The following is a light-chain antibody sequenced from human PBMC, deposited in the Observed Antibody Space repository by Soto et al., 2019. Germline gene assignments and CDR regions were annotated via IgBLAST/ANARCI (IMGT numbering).Light chain of an antibody. CDR2: GAS. CDR3: QQYNDWPLT. Sequence: EIVMTQSPATLSVSPGERATLSCRASQSVSSNLAWYQQKPGQAPRLLLYGASTRATGIPARFSGSGSGTEFTLTISSLQSEDFAVYSCQQYNDWPLTFGGGTKVEI. V-gene: IGKV3-15*01. CDR1: QSVSSN. J-gene: IGKJ4*01.